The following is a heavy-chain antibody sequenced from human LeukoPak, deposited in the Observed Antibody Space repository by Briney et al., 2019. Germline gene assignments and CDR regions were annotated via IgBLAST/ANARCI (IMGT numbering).Heavy chain of an antibody. CDR1: KVTFSNYV. J-gene: IGHJ6*03. Sequence: PGGSLRLSCAASKVTFSNYVMNWVRQAPGKGLEWVSQITSSGRSMYYADSVKGRFTISRDNAKNSLYLQMNSLRAEDTAVYYCAREFAPNYYYYMDVWGKGTTVTVSS. D-gene: IGHD3-16*01. CDR3: AREFAPNYYYYMDV. CDR2: ITSSGRSM. V-gene: IGHV3-48*03.